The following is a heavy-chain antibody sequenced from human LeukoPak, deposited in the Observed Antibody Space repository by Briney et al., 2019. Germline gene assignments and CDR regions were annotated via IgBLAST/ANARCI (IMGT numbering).Heavy chain of an antibody. CDR3: ARIKYYNYVWGSYRSYYFDY. D-gene: IGHD3-16*02. V-gene: IGHV4-39*01. CDR2: IYYSGST. Sequence: SETLSLTCTVSGGSISSSSYYWGWIRQPPGKGLEWIGSIYYSGSTYYNPSLKSRVTISVDTSKNQFSLKLSSVTAADTAVYYCARIKYYNYVWGSYRSYYFDYWGQGTLVTVSS. J-gene: IGHJ4*02. CDR1: GGSISSSSYY.